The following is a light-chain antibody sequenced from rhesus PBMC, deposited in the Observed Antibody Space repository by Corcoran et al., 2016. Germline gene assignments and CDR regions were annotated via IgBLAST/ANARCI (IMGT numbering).Light chain of an antibody. CDR3: CSYATSGTYI. V-gene: IGLV2S7*01. CDR1: SSDVGGYNF. CDR2: DVS. J-gene: IGLJ1*01. Sequence: QSVPTQPHSVSGSPGQSVTISCPGTSSDVGGYNFVSWYRQHPGKAPKLMIYDVSQRPSGVSDRFSGSKSGNTASLTISRLQAADEADYYCCSYATSGTYIFGAGTRLTVL.